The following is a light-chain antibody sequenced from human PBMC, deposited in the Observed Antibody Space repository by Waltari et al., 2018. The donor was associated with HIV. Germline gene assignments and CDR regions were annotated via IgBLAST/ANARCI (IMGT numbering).Light chain of an antibody. CDR3: HVWESSSDEYV. V-gene: IGLV3-21*02. Sequence: SYVLTQPASVSVAPGQTANVTCGGDNVESKSVHWYQQRAGKAPILVLYDDTDRPSGIPERFSGSKFGNTATLTISRVEAGDEGDYYCHVWESSSDEYVFGTGTKVTV. CDR2: DDT. J-gene: IGLJ1*01. CDR1: NVESKS.